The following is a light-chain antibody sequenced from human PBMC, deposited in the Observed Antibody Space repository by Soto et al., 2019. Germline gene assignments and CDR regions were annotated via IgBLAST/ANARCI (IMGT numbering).Light chain of an antibody. CDR3: SSYTSTGTPV. J-gene: IGLJ1*01. CDR2: EVT. V-gene: IGLV2-14*01. Sequence: QSVLTQPASVSGYLGQSITMSCTGTSTDVGGYNFVSWYQQHPDKAPKLLIYEVTNRPSGVSNRFSGSKSGNTASLTISGLQAEDEADYYCSSYTSTGTPVFGTGTKVTVL. CDR1: STDVGGYNF.